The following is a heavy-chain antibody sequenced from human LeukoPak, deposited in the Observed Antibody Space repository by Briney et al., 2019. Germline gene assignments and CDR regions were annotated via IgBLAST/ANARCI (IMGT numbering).Heavy chain of an antibody. J-gene: IGHJ4*02. CDR1: GVSISNYY. D-gene: IGHD5-18*01. CDR3: ATGISRWTQLDN. Sequence: TASETLSLTCTVSGVSISNYYGSWVRQPPGKGMEWLGFVYQSGSTTYNPSLKSRVTISLDTSKNQFSLKMSSVTAADTAVYYCATGISRWTQLDNWGQGTLVTVSS. CDR2: VYQSGST. V-gene: IGHV4-59*01.